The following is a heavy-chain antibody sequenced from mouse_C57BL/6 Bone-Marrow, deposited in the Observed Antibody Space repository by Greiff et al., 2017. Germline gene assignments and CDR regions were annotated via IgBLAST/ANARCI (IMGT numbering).Heavy chain of an antibody. D-gene: IGHD3-2*02. Sequence: VQLQQSGAELVRPGASVKLSCTASGFNINDDYMHWVKQRPEQGLVWLGWIDPENGDTEYASKFQGKATITADTSSNTAYLQLSSLTSEDTAVDYCTTRGTAQATCAYWGQGTLVTVSA. J-gene: IGHJ3*01. CDR1: GFNINDDY. CDR2: IDPENGDT. CDR3: TTRGTAQATCAY. V-gene: IGHV14-4*01.